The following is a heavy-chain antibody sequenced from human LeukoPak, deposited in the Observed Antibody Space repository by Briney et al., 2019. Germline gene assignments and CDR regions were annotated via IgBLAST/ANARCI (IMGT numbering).Heavy chain of an antibody. CDR1: GFTFNTYA. J-gene: IGHJ4*02. CDR3: AKDRSSGYESYDS. V-gene: IGHV3-23*01. Sequence: PGGSLRLLCAASGFTFNTYAMSWVRQAPGKGLEWVSVISGSGASAQYADSVKGWLTITRENSKNTLHLYMTSLRVEDSAVYYCAKDRSSGYESYDSWGRGTLVTVSS. CDR2: ISGSGASA. D-gene: IGHD5-12*01.